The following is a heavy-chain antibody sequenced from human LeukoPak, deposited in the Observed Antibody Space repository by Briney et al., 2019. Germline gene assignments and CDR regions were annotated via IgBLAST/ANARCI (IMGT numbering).Heavy chain of an antibody. D-gene: IGHD3-3*01. CDR1: GGSISSYY. V-gene: IGHV4-4*07. Sequence: SETLSLTCTVSGGSISSYYWSWIRQPAGKGLEWIGRIYTSGSTNYNPSLKSRVTMSVDTSKNQFSLKLSSVTAADTAVYYCARHQSDYDFWSGYMDYYYMDVWGKGTTVTVSS. J-gene: IGHJ6*03. CDR3: ARHQSDYDFWSGYMDYYYMDV. CDR2: IYTSGST.